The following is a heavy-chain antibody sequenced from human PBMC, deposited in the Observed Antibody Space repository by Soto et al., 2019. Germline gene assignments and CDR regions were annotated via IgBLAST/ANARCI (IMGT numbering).Heavy chain of an antibody. CDR1: GFTFSSYA. J-gene: IGHJ4*02. Sequence: PGGSLRLSCAASGFTFSSYAMSWVRQAPGKGLEWVSAISGSGGSTYYADSVKGRFTISRDNSKNTLYLQMNSLRAEDTAVYYYARSNQYCSGATCPFNSGQGILVTVSS. CDR2: ISGSGGST. D-gene: IGHD2-15*01. CDR3: ARSNQYCSGATCPFN. V-gene: IGHV3-23*01.